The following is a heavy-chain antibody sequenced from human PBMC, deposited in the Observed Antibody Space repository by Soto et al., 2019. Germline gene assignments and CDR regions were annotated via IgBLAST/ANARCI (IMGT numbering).Heavy chain of an antibody. D-gene: IGHD5-18*01. CDR3: AKDDRGYSYDHFTRYYGMDV. V-gene: IGHV3-30*18. J-gene: IGHJ6*02. CDR2: ISYDGSNK. CDR1: GFTFSSYG. Sequence: QVQLVESGGGVVQPGRSLRLSCAASGFTFSSYGMRWVRQAPGKGLEWVAVISYDGSNKYYADSVKGRFTISRDNSKNTLYLQMNSLRAEDTAVYYCAKDDRGYSYDHFTRYYGMDVWGQGTTVTVSS.